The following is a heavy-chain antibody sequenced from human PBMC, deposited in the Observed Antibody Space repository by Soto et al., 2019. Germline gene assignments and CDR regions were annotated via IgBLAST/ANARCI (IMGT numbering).Heavy chain of an antibody. Sequence: GGSLRLSCAASGFIFSTYTMNWVRQVSGKGLEWVSGINQPGKEAWYADSVKGRFTISRDNAKNSLYLQMNNLRAEDTAVYYCARIDIVSGGYKDYYYMDVWGKGTTVTVSS. CDR2: INQPGKEA. J-gene: IGHJ6*03. CDR1: GFIFSTYT. D-gene: IGHD3-10*01. V-gene: IGHV3-23*05. CDR3: ARIDIVSGGYKDYYYMDV.